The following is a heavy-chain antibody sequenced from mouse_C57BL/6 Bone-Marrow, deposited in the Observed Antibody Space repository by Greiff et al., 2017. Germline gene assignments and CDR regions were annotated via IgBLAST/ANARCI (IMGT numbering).Heavy chain of an antibody. CDR2: IYPTSGRT. CDR1: GYTFTSYW. J-gene: IGHJ2*01. Sequence: QVQLQQPGAELVKPGASVKMSCKASGYTFTSYWITWVKQRPGQGLEWIGDIYPTSGRTNYNEKFKSKAILTEDTSSNTAYMQLSSLTSDDSAVFYCARSGPLGRSFDYWGQGTTLTVSS. D-gene: IGHD4-1*01. CDR3: ARSGPLGRSFDY. V-gene: IGHV1-55*01.